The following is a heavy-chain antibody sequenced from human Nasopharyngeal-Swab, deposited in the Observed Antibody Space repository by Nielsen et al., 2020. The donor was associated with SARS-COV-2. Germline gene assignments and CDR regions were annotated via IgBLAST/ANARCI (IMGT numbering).Heavy chain of an antibody. D-gene: IGHD5-18*01. V-gene: IGHV5-51*01. Sequence: KVSCKGSGYSFTSYWIGWVRQMPGKGLEWMGIIYPGDSDTRYSPSFQGQVTISADKSISTAYLQWSSLKASDTAMYCCARSAANDAFDIWGQGTMVTVSS. CDR3: ARSAANDAFDI. CDR1: GYSFTSYW. J-gene: IGHJ3*02. CDR2: IYPGDSDT.